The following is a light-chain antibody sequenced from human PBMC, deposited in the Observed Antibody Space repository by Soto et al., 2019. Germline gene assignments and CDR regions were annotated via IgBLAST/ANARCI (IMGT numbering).Light chain of an antibody. J-gene: IGLJ1*01. CDR1: SSDVGSYSL. CDR2: DGN. CDR3: CSYAGSSTWV. V-gene: IGLV2-23*01. Sequence: QAVLTQPASVSGSPGQSITISCTGTSSDVGSYSLVSWYQQHPGKAPKLMIYDGNKRPSGVSNRFSGSKSGNTASLTISGLRAEDEADYYCCSYAGSSTWVFGTGTKLTVL.